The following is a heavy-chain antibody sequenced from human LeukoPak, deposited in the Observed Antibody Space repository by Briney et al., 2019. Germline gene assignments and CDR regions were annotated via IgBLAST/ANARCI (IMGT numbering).Heavy chain of an antibody. V-gene: IGHV4-38-2*02. CDR2: VFHSGNT. Sequence: SETLSLTCTVSGYSISSTYYWGWIRQPPGKGLEWVGSVFHSGNTYYNPSLKSRLTISADTSKNQFSLTLTSVTAADTAVYYCARERSYYDSSGYYYGSGYFDYWGQGTLVTVSS. J-gene: IGHJ4*02. CDR1: GYSISSTYY. D-gene: IGHD3-22*01. CDR3: ARERSYYDSSGYYYGSGYFDY.